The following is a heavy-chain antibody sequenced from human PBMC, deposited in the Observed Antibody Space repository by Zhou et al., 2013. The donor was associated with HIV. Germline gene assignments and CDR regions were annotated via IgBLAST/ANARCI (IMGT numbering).Heavy chain of an antibody. CDR1: GGTFSSYA. D-gene: IGHD3-9*01. CDR2: IIPILGIA. CDR3: ARDNSASEDDILTGSD. Sequence: QVQLVQSGAEVKKPGSSVKVSCKASGGTFSSYAISWVRQAPGQGLEWMGRIIPILGIANYAQKFQGRVTITADKSTSTAYMELSSLRSEDTAVYYCARDNSASEDDILTGSDWGQGTLVTVSS. V-gene: IGHV1-69*04. J-gene: IGHJ4*02.